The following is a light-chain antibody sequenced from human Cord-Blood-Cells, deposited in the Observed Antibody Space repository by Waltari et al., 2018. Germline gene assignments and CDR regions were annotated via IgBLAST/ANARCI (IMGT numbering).Light chain of an antibody. J-gene: IGKJ5*01. CDR3: QQYYSTPLT. Sequence: DIVMTQSPDSLAVSLGERATINCKSSQSVLYSSNNKNYLAWYQQKPGQPPKLLIYWASTRESGVPDRFSGSGCGTDFTLTISSLQAEDVAVYYCQQYYSTPLTFGQGTRLEIK. CDR1: QSVLYSSNNKNY. CDR2: WAS. V-gene: IGKV4-1*01.